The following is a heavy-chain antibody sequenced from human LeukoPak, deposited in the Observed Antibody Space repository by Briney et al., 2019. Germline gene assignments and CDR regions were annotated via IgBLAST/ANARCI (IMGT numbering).Heavy chain of an antibody. J-gene: IGHJ2*01. V-gene: IGHV4-39*01. CDR3: ARHGDDYGDYRYFDL. CDR1: GGSISSSSYY. Sequence: PSETLSLTCAVSGGSISSSSYYWGWIRQPPGKGLEWIGSIYYSGNTYQNPSLKSRVTISVDTSKYQFSLKLSSVTAADTAVFYCARHGDDYGDYRYFDLWGRGTLVTVSS. CDR2: IYYSGNT. D-gene: IGHD4-17*01.